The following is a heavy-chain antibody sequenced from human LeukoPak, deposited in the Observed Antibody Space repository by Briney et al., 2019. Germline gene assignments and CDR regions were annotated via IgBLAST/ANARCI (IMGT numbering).Heavy chain of an antibody. J-gene: IGHJ6*02. D-gene: IGHD5-18*01. CDR3: ARGPTAVDTAFYYYYGMDV. V-gene: IGHV4-34*01. CDR2: INHSGST. CDR1: GGSFSGYY. Sequence: SETLSLTCAVYGGSFSGYYWSWIRQPPGKGLEWIGEINHSGSTNYNPSLKSRVTISVDTSKNQFSLKLSSVTAADTAVYYCARGPTAVDTAFYYYYGMDVWGQGTTVTVSS.